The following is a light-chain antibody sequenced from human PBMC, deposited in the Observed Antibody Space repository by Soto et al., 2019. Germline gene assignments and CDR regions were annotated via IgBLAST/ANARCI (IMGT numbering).Light chain of an antibody. CDR3: QQYGTSPVT. CDR1: KSVSSN. V-gene: IGKV3-20*01. CDR2: GAS. J-gene: IGKJ1*01. Sequence: EIVLTQSPGTLSVSPGEGVTLSCRASKSVSSNLAWYQQKRGQAPRLLIYGASTRATGIPARFSGSGSGTDFTLTISRLEPEDFAVYYCQQYGTSPVTFGQGTKGDIK.